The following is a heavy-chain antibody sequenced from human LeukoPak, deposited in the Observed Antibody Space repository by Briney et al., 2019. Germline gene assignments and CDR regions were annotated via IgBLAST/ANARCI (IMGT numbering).Heavy chain of an antibody. V-gene: IGHV1-69*04. J-gene: IGHJ4*02. CDR2: IIPILGIA. CDR1: GGTFSSYA. CDR3: AKDQEGIFGPSHLDY. Sequence: EAPVKVSCKASGGTFSSYAISWVRQAPGQGLEWMGRIIPILGIANYAQKFQGRVTITADKSTSTAYMELSSLRSEDTAVYYCAKDQEGIFGPSHLDYWGQGTLVTVSS. D-gene: IGHD3/OR15-3a*01.